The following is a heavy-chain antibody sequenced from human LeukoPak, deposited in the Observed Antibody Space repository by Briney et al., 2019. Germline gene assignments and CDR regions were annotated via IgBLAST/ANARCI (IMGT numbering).Heavy chain of an antibody. J-gene: IGHJ6*02. CDR1: GFSFNNYW. V-gene: IGHV3-23*01. CDR3: AKDLYSSSWYYGMDV. Sequence: GGSLRLSCAVSGFSFNNYWMSWVRQAPGKGLDWVSTISGSGATTYYADSVRGQFTISRDNSKNTLYLQMNTLRAEDTAVYYCAKDLYSSSWYYGMDVWGQGTTVTVSS. CDR2: ISGSGATT. D-gene: IGHD6-6*01.